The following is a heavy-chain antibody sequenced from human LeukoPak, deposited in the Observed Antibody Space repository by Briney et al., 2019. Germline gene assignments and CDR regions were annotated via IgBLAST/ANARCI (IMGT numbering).Heavy chain of an antibody. CDR1: GFTFSPYA. CDR2: IGGSGGST. CDR3: AKLADNYYGSGTYLDYFDY. Sequence: GGSLRLSCVASGFTFSPYAMIWVRQAPGKGLEWVSVIGGSGGSTNYADSVKGRFTISRDNSKNTLYLQMNSLRAEDTAVYYCAKLADNYYGSGTYLDYFDYWGQGTLVTVSS. V-gene: IGHV3-23*01. D-gene: IGHD3-10*01. J-gene: IGHJ4*02.